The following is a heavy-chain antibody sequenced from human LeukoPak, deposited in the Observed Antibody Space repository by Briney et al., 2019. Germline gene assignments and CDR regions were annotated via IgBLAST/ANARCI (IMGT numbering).Heavy chain of an antibody. V-gene: IGHV5-51*01. D-gene: IGHD1-1*01. J-gene: IGHJ4*02. CDR3: ARRYNWNDYYFDY. CDR1: GYSFTSYW. Sequence: GESLKISCKGSGYSFTSYWIAWGRQMPGKGLEWMGIMYPGDSDTRYSPSFAGQVTISADKSISTAYLQWSSLQASDTAVYYCARRYNWNDYYFDYWGQGTLVTVSS. CDR2: MYPGDSDT.